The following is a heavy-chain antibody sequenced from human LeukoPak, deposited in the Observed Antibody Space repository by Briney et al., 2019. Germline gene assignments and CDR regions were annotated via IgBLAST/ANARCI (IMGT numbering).Heavy chain of an antibody. V-gene: IGHV3-30*18. CDR3: AKKRVVGSTTEDYYYYYGMDV. CDR1: GFTFSSYG. J-gene: IGHJ6*02. Sequence: GGSLRLSCAASGFTFSSYGMHWVRQAPGKGLEWVAVISYDGSNKYYADSVKGRFTISRDNSKNTLYLQMNSLRAEDTAVYYCAKKRVVGSTTEDYYYYYGMDVWGQGTTVTVSS. D-gene: IGHD2-2*01. CDR2: ISYDGSNK.